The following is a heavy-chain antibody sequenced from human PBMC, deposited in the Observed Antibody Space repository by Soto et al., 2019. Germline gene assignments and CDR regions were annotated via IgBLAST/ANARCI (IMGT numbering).Heavy chain of an antibody. V-gene: IGHV1-69*13. D-gene: IGHD3-22*01. CDR2: IIPIFGTA. CDR1: GGTFSSYA. Sequence: GASVKVSCKASGGTFSSYAISWVRQAPGQGLEWMGGIIPIFGTANYAQKFQGRVTITADESTSTAYMELSNLRSEDTAVYYCASMTYYYDSSGYYPFDYWGQGTLVTVSS. CDR3: ASMTYYYDSSGYYPFDY. J-gene: IGHJ4*02.